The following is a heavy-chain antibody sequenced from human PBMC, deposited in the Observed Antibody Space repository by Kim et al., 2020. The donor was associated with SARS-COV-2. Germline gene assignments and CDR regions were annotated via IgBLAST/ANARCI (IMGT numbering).Heavy chain of an antibody. CDR1: GGSIGSYY. V-gene: IGHV4-4*07. J-gene: IGHJ2*01. D-gene: IGHD4-17*01. CDR2: LYTSGST. Sequence: SETLSLTCTVSGGSIGSYYWNWIRQPAGKRLEWIGRLYTSGSTNLHPSLKSRVTMSVDMSKNQFSMHLRSVTAADTAVYYCARGAFHDDFLRVAGVSWYFDLWGRGTLVTVSS. CDR3: ARGAFHDDFLRVAGVSWYFDL.